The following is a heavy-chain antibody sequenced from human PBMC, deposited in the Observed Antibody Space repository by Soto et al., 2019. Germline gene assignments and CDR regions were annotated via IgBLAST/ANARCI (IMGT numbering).Heavy chain of an antibody. V-gene: IGHV3-72*01. Sequence: QTGGSLRLSCAASGFTFSDHYMDWVRQAPGKGLEWVGRTRNKANSYTTEYAASVKGRFTISRDDSKNSLYLQMNSLKTEDTAVYYCARSTIPGMDVWGQGTTVTVSS. J-gene: IGHJ6*02. D-gene: IGHD3-3*01. CDR1: GFTFSDHY. CDR2: TRNKANSYTT. CDR3: ARSTIPGMDV.